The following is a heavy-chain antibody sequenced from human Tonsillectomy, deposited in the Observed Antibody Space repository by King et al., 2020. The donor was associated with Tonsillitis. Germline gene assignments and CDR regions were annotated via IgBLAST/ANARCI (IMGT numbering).Heavy chain of an antibody. CDR1: GGSISGYY. J-gene: IGHJ4*02. CDR2: MDYSGSS. V-gene: IGHV4-59*01. D-gene: IGHD3-10*01. CDR3: ARGMTFFDY. Sequence: QLQESGPRLVKPSETLSLTCIVSGGSISGYYWSWIRQPPGSGLEWIGYMDYSGSSYYNPSLKSRVTISVDTSKNQFSLKLSFVTAADTAVYYCARGMTFFDYWGQGTLVTVSS.